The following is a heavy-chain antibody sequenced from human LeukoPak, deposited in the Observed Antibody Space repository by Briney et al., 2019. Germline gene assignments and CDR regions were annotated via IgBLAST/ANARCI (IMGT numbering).Heavy chain of an antibody. CDR3: ARVRDGYNDY. D-gene: IGHD5-24*01. CDR1: GFTFSSYW. Sequence: GGSLRLSCAASGFTFSSYWMHWVRQAPGKGLVWVSRTNSDGSSTSYADSVKGRFTISRDNAKNTLYLQMNSLRAEDTAVYYCARVRDGYNDYWGQGTLVTVSP. V-gene: IGHV3-74*01. CDR2: TNSDGSST. J-gene: IGHJ4*02.